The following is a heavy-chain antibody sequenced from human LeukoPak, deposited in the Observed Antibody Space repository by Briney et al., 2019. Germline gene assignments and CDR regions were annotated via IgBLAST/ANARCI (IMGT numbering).Heavy chain of an antibody. V-gene: IGHV4-61*01. D-gene: IGHD6-25*01. CDR2: IYYSGST. J-gene: IGHJ4*02. Sequence: SETLSLTCTVSGASVSSGSYYWSWIRQPPGKGLEWIGYIYYSGSTNYNPSLKSRVTISVDTSKNQFSLKLSSVTAADTAVYYCARSARLDYWGQGTLVTVSS. CDR3: ARSARLDY. CDR1: GASVSSGSYY.